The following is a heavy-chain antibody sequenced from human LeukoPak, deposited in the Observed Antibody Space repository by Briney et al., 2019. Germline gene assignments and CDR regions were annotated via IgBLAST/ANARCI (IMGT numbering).Heavy chain of an antibody. CDR1: GFTFSSYA. V-gene: IGHV3-23*01. D-gene: IGHD4/OR15-4a*01. CDR3: AKAVSVRASTQQFSYYYYGMDV. J-gene: IGHJ6*02. CDR2: ISGSGGST. Sequence: GGSLRLSCAASGFTFSSYAMSWVRQAPGKGLEWVSAISGSGGSTYYADSVKGRFTISRDNSKNTLYLQMNSLRAEDTAVYYCAKAVSVRASTQQFSYYYYGMDVWGQGTTVTVSS.